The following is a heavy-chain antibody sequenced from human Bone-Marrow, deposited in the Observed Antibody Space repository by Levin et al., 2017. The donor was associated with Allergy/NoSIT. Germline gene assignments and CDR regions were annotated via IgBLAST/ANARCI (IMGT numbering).Heavy chain of an antibody. CDR3: TRDVSAAY. V-gene: IGHV3-49*03. CDR1: GFTFGDYA. J-gene: IGHJ4*02. Sequence: GGSLRLSCTASGFTFGDYAMTWFRQAPGKGLEWVSFIRSKAYGVTAEYAASVKGRFTVSRDDSKSIAYLQMNSLKTEDTAVYYCTRDVSAAYWGQGTLVTVSS. CDR2: IRSKAYGVTA.